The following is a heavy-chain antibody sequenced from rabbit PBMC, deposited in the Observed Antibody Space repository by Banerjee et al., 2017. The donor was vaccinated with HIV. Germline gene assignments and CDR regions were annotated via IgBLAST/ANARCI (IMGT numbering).Heavy chain of an antibody. D-gene: IGHD4-1*01. J-gene: IGHJ4*01. CDR1: GFSFSSSYW. V-gene: IGHV1S45*01. CDR3: ARDLAGVIGWNFNL. CDR2: IDTHSSGST. Sequence: QEQLEESGGDLVKPAGSLTLTCTASGFSFSSSYWICWLRQAPGKGLEWIACIDTHSSGSTYYANWAQGRLTISKTSSTTVTLQMTSLTAADTASYFCARDLAGVIGWNFNLWGQGTLVTVS.